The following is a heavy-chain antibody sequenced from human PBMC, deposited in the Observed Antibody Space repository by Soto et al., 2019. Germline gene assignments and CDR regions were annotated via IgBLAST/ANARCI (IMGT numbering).Heavy chain of an antibody. D-gene: IGHD2-21*01. J-gene: IGHJ5*02. CDR2: INSDATTT. V-gene: IGHV3-74*01. CDR1: KFSFSSYW. CDR3: AADWRNLALAP. Sequence: PGGSLRLSCAASKFSFSSYWMHWVRQAPGKGLVWVSRINSDATTTTYAAYVKGRYTISRDNAKNTLYLKMNSLRAGDTAVYYCAADWRNLALAPWGQGTLVTVSS.